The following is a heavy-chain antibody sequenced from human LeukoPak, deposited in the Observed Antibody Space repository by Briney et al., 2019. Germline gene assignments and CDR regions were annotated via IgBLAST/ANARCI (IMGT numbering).Heavy chain of an antibody. CDR2: INSDGSWT. Sequence: PGGSLRLSCAASGNYWMHWVRQAPGNGLVWISHINSDGSWTSYADSVKGRFTISKDNAKNTVYLQMNNLRAEDTAVYYCVSFYETYWGRGTLVTVSS. CDR1: GNYW. D-gene: IGHD2-2*01. CDR3: VSFYETY. V-gene: IGHV3-74*01. J-gene: IGHJ4*02.